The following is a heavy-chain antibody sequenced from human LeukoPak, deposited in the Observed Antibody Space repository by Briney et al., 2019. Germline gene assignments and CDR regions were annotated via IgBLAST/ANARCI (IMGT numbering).Heavy chain of an antibody. D-gene: IGHD5-24*01. CDR2: IGSSSSYI. CDR3: ATEGWLQFLDDY. Sequence: GGSLRLSCAASGFTFSSYSMNWVRQAPGKGLEWVSSIGSSSSYIYYADSVKGRFTISRDNAKNSLYLQMNSLRAEDTAVYYCATEGWLQFLDDYWGQGTLVTVSS. CDR1: GFTFSSYS. J-gene: IGHJ4*02. V-gene: IGHV3-21*01.